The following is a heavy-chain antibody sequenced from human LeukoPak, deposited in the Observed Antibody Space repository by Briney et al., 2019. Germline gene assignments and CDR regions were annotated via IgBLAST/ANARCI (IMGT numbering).Heavy chain of an antibody. CDR2: TIPIFGTA. CDR3: ARDTTVAGTNYYYMDV. J-gene: IGHJ6*03. D-gene: IGHD6-19*01. CDR1: GGTFSSYA. Sequence: SVKVSCKASGGTFSSYAISWVRQAPGQGLEWMGRTIPIFGTANYAQKFQGRVTITTDESTSTAYIELSSLRSEGTAVYYCARDTTVAGTNYYYMDVWGKGTTVTVSS. V-gene: IGHV1-69*05.